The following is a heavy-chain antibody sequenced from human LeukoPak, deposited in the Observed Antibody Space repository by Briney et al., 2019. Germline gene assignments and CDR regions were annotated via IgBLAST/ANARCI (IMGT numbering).Heavy chain of an antibody. CDR1: GFTFSIYS. J-gene: IGHJ4*02. Sequence: GGSLRLSCAASGFTFSIYSMDWVRQAPGKGLEWVSKITSKSTTIYYADSVKGRFTISRDNDKNSLYLQMNSLRAEDTAVYYCARERGYCAGDSCYGFDYWGQGILVTVSS. CDR3: ARERGYCAGDSCYGFDY. D-gene: IGHD2-15*01. CDR2: ITSKSTTI. V-gene: IGHV3-48*01.